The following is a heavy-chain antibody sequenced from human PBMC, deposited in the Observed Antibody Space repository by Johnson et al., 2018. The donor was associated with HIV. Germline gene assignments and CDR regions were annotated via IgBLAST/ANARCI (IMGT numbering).Heavy chain of an antibody. V-gene: IGHV3-9*01. Sequence: QLVESGGGVVQPGRSLRLSCAASGFTFDDFAMHWVRQAPGKGLEWVSGISWNSNSIGYADSVKGRFTISRDNAKNSLYLQMNSLRAEDTALYYCAKDLLGGNKGFDAFDIGGQGTMVTVSS. J-gene: IGHJ3*02. CDR2: ISWNSNSI. D-gene: IGHD4-23*01. CDR1: GFTFDDFA. CDR3: AKDLLGGNKGFDAFDI.